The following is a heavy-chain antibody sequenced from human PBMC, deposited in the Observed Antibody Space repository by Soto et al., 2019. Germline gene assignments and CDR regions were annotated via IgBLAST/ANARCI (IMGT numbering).Heavy chain of an antibody. CDR2: IYYSGST. V-gene: IGHV4-30-4*01. CDR3: ARDNPDAFDI. CDR1: GGSISSGDYY. Sequence: SETLSLTCTVSGGSISSGDYYWSWIRQPPGKGLEWIGYIYYSGSTYYNPSLKSRVTISVDTSKNQSSLKLSSVTAADTAVYYCARDNPDAFDIWGQGTMVTVSS. J-gene: IGHJ3*02.